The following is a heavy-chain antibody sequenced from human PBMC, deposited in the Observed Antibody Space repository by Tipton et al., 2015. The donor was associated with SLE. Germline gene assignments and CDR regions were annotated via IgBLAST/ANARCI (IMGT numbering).Heavy chain of an antibody. Sequence: TLSLTCAVYGGSFSGYYWSWIRQPPGKGLEWIGEVNHSGSTNYNPSLKSRVTIFVDTSKNQFSLKLSSVAAADTAVYYCARGWDYDFWSGYAYYWGQGTLVTVSS. CDR1: GGSFSGYY. J-gene: IGHJ4*02. CDR2: VNHSGST. D-gene: IGHD3-3*01. CDR3: ARGWDYDFWSGYAYY. V-gene: IGHV4-34*01.